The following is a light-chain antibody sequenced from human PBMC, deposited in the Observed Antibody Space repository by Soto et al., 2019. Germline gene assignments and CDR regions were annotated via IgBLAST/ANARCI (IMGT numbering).Light chain of an antibody. J-gene: IGLJ1*01. CDR2: EVS. Sequence: QSVLTQPPCASGSPGQSVTISCTGTSSDVGGYNYVSWYQQHPGKAPKLMIYEVSKRPSGVPDRFSGSKSGNTASLTVSGLQAEDEADYYCSSYAGSNNLGVFGTGTKLTVL. CDR1: SSDVGGYNY. CDR3: SSYAGSNNLGV. V-gene: IGLV2-8*01.